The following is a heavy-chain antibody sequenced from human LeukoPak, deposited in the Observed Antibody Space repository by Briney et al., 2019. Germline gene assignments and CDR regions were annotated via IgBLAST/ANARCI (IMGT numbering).Heavy chain of an antibody. CDR1: GGSISSYY. J-gene: IGHJ5*02. CDR2: IYTSGST. Sequence: SETLSLTCTVSGGSISSYYWSWIRQPAGKGLEWIGRIYTSGSTNYNPSLKSRVTMSVDTSKNQFSLKLSSVTAADTAVYYCASQRGMRLEPGGIWFDPWGQGTPVTVSS. CDR3: ASQRGMRLEPGGIWFDP. D-gene: IGHD1-1*01. V-gene: IGHV4-4*07.